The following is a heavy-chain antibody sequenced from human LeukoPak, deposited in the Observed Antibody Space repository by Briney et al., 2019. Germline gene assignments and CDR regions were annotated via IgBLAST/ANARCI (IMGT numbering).Heavy chain of an antibody. D-gene: IGHD2-2*01. J-gene: IGHJ4*02. V-gene: IGHV3-11*04. Sequence: PGGSLRLSCAASGFTFSDYYMSWIRQAPGKGLEWVSYISSSGSTIYYADSVKGRFTISRDNAKNSLYLQMNSLRAEDTAVYYCAREAPGYCSSTSCYPPVPGWGQGTLVTVSS. CDR3: AREAPGYCSSTSCYPPVPG. CDR1: GFTFSDYY. CDR2: ISSSGSTI.